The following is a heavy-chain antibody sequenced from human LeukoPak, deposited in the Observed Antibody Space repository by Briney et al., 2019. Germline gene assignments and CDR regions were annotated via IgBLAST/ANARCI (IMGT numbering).Heavy chain of an antibody. CDR2: IRLSNSNT. CDR1: GFTFSSYA. CDR3: ARPTGLIDPFDY. J-gene: IGHJ4*02. V-gene: IGHV3-23*01. Sequence: GGSLRLSCAASGFTFSSYAMSWGRQAPGKGLEWVSTIRLSNSNTYYADSLKGRFTISRDNSKNTLYLQMNSLRAEDTAVYYCARPTGLIDPFDYWGQGTLVTVSS. D-gene: IGHD2-8*01.